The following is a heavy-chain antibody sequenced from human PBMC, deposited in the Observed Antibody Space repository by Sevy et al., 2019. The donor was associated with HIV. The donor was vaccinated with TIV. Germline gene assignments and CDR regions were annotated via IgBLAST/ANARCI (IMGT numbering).Heavy chain of an antibody. Sequence: GGCLRLSCAASGFTFTDYYMSWIRQSPGKGLEWVSYISHSGNTIYYADSVNGRFTISRDNAKNSLFLHMTSLTAEDTAFHYCVRNSLKTLSVHLPYYFDFWGQGTQVTVSS. D-gene: IGHD3-9*01. J-gene: IGHJ4*02. CDR2: ISHSGNTI. V-gene: IGHV3-11*01. CDR1: GFTFTDYY. CDR3: VRNSLKTLSVHLPYYFDF.